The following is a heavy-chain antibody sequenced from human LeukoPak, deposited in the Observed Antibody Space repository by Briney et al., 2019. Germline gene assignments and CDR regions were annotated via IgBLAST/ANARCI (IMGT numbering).Heavy chain of an antibody. V-gene: IGHV1-2*02. CDR1: GYTFTGYY. Sequence: ASVKVSCKASGYTFTGYYMHWVRQAPGQGLEWMGWINPNSGGTNYAQKFQGRVTMTRDTSISTAYMELSRLRSDDTAAYYCARDLYPGSGSYYNWFDPWGQGTLVTVSS. J-gene: IGHJ5*02. CDR3: ARDLYPGSGSYYNWFDP. D-gene: IGHD3-10*01. CDR2: INPNSGGT.